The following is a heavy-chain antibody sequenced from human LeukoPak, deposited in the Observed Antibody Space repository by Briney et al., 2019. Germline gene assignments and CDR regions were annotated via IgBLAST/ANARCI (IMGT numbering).Heavy chain of an antibody. CDR1: GGTISRYY. J-gene: IGHJ3*02. Sequence: SSETLSLTCTVSGGTISRYYWSWIRQPPGKGLEWIAYIYYSGSTNYNPSLKSRLTISLDASKNQFSLKLSSVTAADTAVYYCARDRRRDLLHAFDIWGQGTMVTVSS. CDR3: ARDRRRDLLHAFDI. V-gene: IGHV4-59*01. D-gene: IGHD1-26*01. CDR2: IYYSGST.